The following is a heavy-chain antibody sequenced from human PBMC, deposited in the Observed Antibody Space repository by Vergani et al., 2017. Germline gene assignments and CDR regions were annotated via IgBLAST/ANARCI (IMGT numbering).Heavy chain of an antibody. D-gene: IGHD2-15*01. CDR3: AKIYCRGGSCYSDFDY. CDR1: GYTFTNYG. CDR2: ISAYNGNT. J-gene: IGHJ4*02. V-gene: IGHV1-18*01. Sequence: QVPLVQSGAAVKTPGASVKVSCKASGYTFTNYGISWVRPAPGQGLEWMGWISAYNGNTNYAQKLQGRGTMTTDTSTSTAYMELRSLRSDDTAVYYCAKIYCRGGSCYSDFDYWGQGTLVTVSS.